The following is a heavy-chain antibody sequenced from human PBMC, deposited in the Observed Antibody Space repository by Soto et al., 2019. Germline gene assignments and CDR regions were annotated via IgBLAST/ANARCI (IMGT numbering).Heavy chain of an antibody. J-gene: IGHJ4*02. D-gene: IGHD3-10*01. Sequence: QVQLVQSGAEVKKPGSSVKVSCKASGGTFSPYTINWVRQAPGQGLEWMGRIIPFLGVTNYAQKFQARVTITADKSTTTAYMELSGLRFEDTAVYYCPRDWESTVSTWSFGAFWGRGTLVTVSS. CDR2: IIPFLGVT. CDR1: GGTFSPYT. CDR3: PRDWESTVSTWSFGAF. V-gene: IGHV1-69*08.